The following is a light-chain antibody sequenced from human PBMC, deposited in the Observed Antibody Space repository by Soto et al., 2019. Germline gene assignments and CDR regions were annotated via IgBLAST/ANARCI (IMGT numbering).Light chain of an antibody. CDR3: CSYAGSSPWLL. CDR2: EGS. V-gene: IGLV2-23*01. J-gene: IGLJ2*01. Sequence: QSALTQPASVSGSPGRSITISCTGTSSEVGSYNLVSWYQQHPGKAPKLMIYEGSKRPSGVSNRFSGSKSGNTASLTISGLQAEDEADYYCCSYAGSSPWLLFGGGTKLTVL. CDR1: SSEVGSYNL.